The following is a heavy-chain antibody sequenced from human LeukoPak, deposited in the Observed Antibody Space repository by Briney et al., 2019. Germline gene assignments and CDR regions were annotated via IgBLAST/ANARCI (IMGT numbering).Heavy chain of an antibody. CDR2: IIPILGIA. V-gene: IGHV1-69*04. Sequence: ASVKVSCKASGYTFTSYGISWVRQAPGQGLEWMGRIIPILGIANYAQKFQGRVTITADKSTSTAYMELSSLRSEDTAVYYCARETRYYYDSSGYYAHYWGQGTLVTVSS. D-gene: IGHD3-22*01. CDR3: ARETRYYYDSSGYYAHY. CDR1: GYTFTSYG. J-gene: IGHJ4*02.